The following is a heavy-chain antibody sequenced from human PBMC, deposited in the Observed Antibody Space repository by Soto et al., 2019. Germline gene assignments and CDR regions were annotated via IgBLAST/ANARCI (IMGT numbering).Heavy chain of an antibody. CDR2: IYYSGST. Sequence: PSETLSLTCTVSGGSISSYYWSWIRQPPGKGLEWIGYIYYSGSTNYNPSLKSRVTISVDTSKNQFSLKLSSVTAADTAVYYCARDRIRYGMDVWGQGTTVTVSS. CDR3: ARDRIRYGMDV. D-gene: IGHD2-15*01. J-gene: IGHJ6*02. V-gene: IGHV4-59*01. CDR1: GGSISSYY.